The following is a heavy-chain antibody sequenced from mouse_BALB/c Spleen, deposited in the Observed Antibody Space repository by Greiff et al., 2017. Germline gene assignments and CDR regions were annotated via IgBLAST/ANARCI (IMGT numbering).Heavy chain of an antibody. CDR1: GYTFTSYW. Sequence: QVQLQQPGAELVKPGASVKLSCKASGYTFTSYWMHWVKQRPGQGLEWIGEINPSNGRTNYNEKFKSKATLTVDKSSSTAYMQLSSLTSEDSAVYYCASDGNYNWYFDGWGAGTTVTVSS. CDR3: ASDGNYNWYFDG. CDR2: INPSNGRT. D-gene: IGHD2-1*01. J-gene: IGHJ1*01. V-gene: IGHV1S81*02.